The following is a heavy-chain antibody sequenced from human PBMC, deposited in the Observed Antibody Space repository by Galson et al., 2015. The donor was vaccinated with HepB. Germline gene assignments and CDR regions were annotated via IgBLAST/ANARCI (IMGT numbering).Heavy chain of an antibody. Sequence: SVKVSCKASGYTFTSYDINWVRQATGQGLEWMGWMNPNSGNTGYAQKFQGRVTMTRNTSISTAYMELSSLRSEDTAVNYCARRGGSSPQPYYYYGMDVWGQGTTVTVSS. J-gene: IGHJ6*02. D-gene: IGHD1-26*01. CDR3: ARRGGSSPQPYYYYGMDV. V-gene: IGHV1-8*01. CDR1: GYTFTSYD. CDR2: MNPNSGNT.